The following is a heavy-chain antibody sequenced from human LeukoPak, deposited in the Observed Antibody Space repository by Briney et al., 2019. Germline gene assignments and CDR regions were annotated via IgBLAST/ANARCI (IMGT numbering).Heavy chain of an antibody. CDR3: ARYGSGWDY. CDR2: INPSGDST. CDR1: GYSFTSDY. V-gene: IGHV1-46*01. J-gene: IGHJ4*02. Sequence: GASVKVSCKASGYSFTSDYIHWVRQAPGQGLEWMGIINPSGDSTTYAQQFQGRVTMTRDTSTTTVYMGLSSLRSDDTAVYYCARYGSGWDYWGQGTLVTVSS. D-gene: IGHD6-19*01.